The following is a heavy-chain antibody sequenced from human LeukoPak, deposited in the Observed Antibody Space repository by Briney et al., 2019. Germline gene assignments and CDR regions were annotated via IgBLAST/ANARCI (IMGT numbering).Heavy chain of an antibody. Sequence: SETLSLTCTVSDASISSYYWSWIRQPPGKGLEWIGYLFYTGSANYSPSLKSRVTISVHASENQFSLKLSSVTAADTAVYYCARAGSGYSLDYWGRGTLVTVSA. CDR2: LFYTGSA. D-gene: IGHD3-22*01. J-gene: IGHJ4*02. V-gene: IGHV4-59*01. CDR1: DASISSYY. CDR3: ARAGSGYSLDY.